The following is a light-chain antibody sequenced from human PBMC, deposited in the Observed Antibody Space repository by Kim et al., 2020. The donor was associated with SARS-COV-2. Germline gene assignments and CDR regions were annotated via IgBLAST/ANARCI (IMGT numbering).Light chain of an antibody. J-gene: IGLJ3*02. CDR3: QVWDSSSDRV. CDR2: YDS. Sequence: TGKTARITCGGNNIGSKSVHWYQQKPGQAPVLVIYYDSDRPSGIPERFSGSNSGNTATLTISRVEAGDEADYYCQVWDSSSDRVFGGGTQLTVL. V-gene: IGLV3-21*04. CDR1: NIGSKS.